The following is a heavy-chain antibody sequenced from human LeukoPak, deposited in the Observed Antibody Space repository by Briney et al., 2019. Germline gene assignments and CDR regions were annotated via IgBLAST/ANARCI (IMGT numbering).Heavy chain of an antibody. CDR2: ISSSSSYI. V-gene: IGHV3-21*04. CDR3: VRDNPRQQGFAY. Sequence: GGSQRLSCAASGFTFSSYSMNWIRQAPGKGLEWVSSISSSSSYIYYADSVKGRFTISRDNAKNSLYLQMNSLRAEDTAVYYCVRDNPRQQGFAYWGQGTLVTVSS. J-gene: IGHJ4*02. CDR1: GFTFSSYS. D-gene: IGHD6-13*01.